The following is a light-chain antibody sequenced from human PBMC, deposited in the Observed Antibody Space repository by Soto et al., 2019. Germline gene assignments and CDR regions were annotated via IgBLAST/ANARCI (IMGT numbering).Light chain of an antibody. CDR1: SSNIGAGYD. J-gene: IGLJ3*02. CDR2: GNS. CDR3: QSYDSSLSGPWV. Sequence: QSVLTQPPSVSGAPGQRVTISCTGSSSNIGAGYDVHWYQQLPGTAPKLLICGNSNRPSGVPDRFSGSKSGTSASLAITGLQAEDEADYYCQSYDSSLSGPWVFGGGTKLTVL. V-gene: IGLV1-40*01.